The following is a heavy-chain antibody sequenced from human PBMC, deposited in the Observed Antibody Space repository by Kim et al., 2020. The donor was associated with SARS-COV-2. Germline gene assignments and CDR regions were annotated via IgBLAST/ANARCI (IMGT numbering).Heavy chain of an antibody. V-gene: IGHV4-34*01. J-gene: IGHJ5*02. CDR2: T. CDR3: ARGWYGVAANP. Sequence: TTDNPSLKSRVTNSVDASKNQFSLKLSSVTAADPAVYYCARGWYGVAANPWGQGTLVTVSS. D-gene: IGHD2-15*01.